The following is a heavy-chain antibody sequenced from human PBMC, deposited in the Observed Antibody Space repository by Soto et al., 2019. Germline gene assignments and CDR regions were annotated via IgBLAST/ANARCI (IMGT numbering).Heavy chain of an antibody. CDR2: ISNGGGST. V-gene: IGHV3-23*01. CDR1: GFTSSSYV. J-gene: IGHJ4*02. Sequence: GGSLRLSCAASGFTSSSYVMSWVRQAPGKGLEWVSTISNGGGSTYYADSVKGRFTISRDNSKNTLYLQMDSLRAEDTAVYYCAKAMRVYYFEYWGQGTLVTVSS. D-gene: IGHD6-6*01. CDR3: AKAMRVYYFEY.